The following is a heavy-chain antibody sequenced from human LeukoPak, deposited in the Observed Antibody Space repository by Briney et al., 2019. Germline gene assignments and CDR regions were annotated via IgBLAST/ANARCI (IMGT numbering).Heavy chain of an antibody. J-gene: IGHJ4*02. CDR3: ARNRGGGSGYSDY. Sequence: GGSLRLSCAASGFTFSSYWMDWVRQAPGKGLEWVAIIKSDGSDKYYVDSVKGRFTVSKDNAKNSLYLQMNRLRAEDTAMYYCARNRGGGSGYSDYWGQGTLVTVSS. CDR1: GFTFSSYW. CDR2: IKSDGSDK. V-gene: IGHV3-7*05. D-gene: IGHD3-22*01.